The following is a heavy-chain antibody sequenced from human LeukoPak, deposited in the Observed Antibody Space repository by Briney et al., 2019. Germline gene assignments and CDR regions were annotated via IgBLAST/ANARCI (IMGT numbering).Heavy chain of an antibody. V-gene: IGHV3-74*01. CDR2: IISDGSSV. J-gene: IGHJ4*02. Sequence: GGSLRLSCIASGFTFSDYWMHWVRQAPGKGPVWVSRIISDGSSVSCVDSVKGRFTMSRDNAKNTLYLQMNSLRVEDTAVYYCAREGRIYCSSTSCHFDYWGQGTLVTVSS. CDR3: AREGRIYCSSTSCHFDY. D-gene: IGHD2-2*01. CDR1: GFTFSDYW.